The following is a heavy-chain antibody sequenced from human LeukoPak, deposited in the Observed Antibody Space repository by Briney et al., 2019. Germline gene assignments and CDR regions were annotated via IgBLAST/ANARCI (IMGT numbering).Heavy chain of an antibody. CDR1: GFAFSSYW. CDR3: AREITMIVVAQLRGVAFDI. CDR2: INSDGSST. D-gene: IGHD3-22*01. J-gene: IGHJ3*02. V-gene: IGHV3-74*01. Sequence: PGGSLRLSCAASGFAFSSYWMHWVRQAPGKGLVWVSRINSDGSSTSYADSVKGRFTISRDNAKNTLYLQMNSLRAEDTAVYYCAREITMIVVAQLRGVAFDIWGQGTMVTVSS.